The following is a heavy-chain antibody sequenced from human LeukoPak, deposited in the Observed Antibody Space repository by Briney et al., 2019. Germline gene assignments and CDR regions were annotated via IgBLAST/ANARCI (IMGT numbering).Heavy chain of an antibody. Sequence: GWSLRLSCAASGFTVSSNYMSWVRQAPGKGLEWVSVVSSGGSTHYAKSVKGRFTISRDNSKNTLYLQMNSLRVEDTAVYYCARSSHYDILTGYSEEDAFDIWGQGTMVTVSS. CDR3: ARSSHYDILTGYSEEDAFDI. CDR1: GFTVSSNY. D-gene: IGHD3-9*01. J-gene: IGHJ3*02. V-gene: IGHV3-53*01. CDR2: VSSGGST.